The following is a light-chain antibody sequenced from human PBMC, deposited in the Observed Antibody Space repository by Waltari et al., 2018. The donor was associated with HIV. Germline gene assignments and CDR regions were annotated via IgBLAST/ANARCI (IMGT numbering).Light chain of an antibody. CDR3: QTWDTGIRV. J-gene: IGLJ3*02. CDR1: SGHSHYD. CDR2: LNSDGSH. Sequence: QLVLTQSPSASASLGASVKFTCPLSSGHSHYDIAWHQQQPEKGPRYLMKLNSDGSHSKGDGIPDRFSGSSSGAERYITIASLQSEDEADYYCQTWDTGIRVFGGGTKLTVL. V-gene: IGLV4-69*01.